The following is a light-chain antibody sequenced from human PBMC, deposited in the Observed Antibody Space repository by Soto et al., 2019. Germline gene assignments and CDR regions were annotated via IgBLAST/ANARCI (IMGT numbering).Light chain of an antibody. CDR2: DVS. CDR3: SSYTSSSTLP. CDR1: SSDVGGYNY. Sequence: QSVLTQPASVSGSPGQSITISCTGTSSDVGGYNYVSWYQQHPGKAPKPMIYDVSNRPSGVSNRFSGSKSGNTASLTISGLQAEDEADYYCSSYTSSSTLPFGGGTKVTVL. J-gene: IGLJ2*01. V-gene: IGLV2-14*01.